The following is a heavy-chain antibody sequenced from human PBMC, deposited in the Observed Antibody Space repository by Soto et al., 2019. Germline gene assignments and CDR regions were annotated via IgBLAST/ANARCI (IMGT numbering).Heavy chain of an antibody. CDR2: ISNGSSTI. CDR1: GFTFSSYS. CDR3: ARDSPGRYCSSTSCPRMDV. J-gene: IGHJ6*02. V-gene: IGHV3-48*02. D-gene: IGHD2-2*01. Sequence: GGSLRLSCAAPGFTFSSYSMNWVRQAPGKGLEWVSYISNGSSTIYYADSVKGRFTISRDNAKNSLYLQMNSLRDEDTAVYYCARDSPGRYCSSTSCPRMDVWGQGTTVTVSS.